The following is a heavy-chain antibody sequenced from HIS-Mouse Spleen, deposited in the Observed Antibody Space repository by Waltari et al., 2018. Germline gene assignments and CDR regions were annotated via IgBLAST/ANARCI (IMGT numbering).Heavy chain of an antibody. J-gene: IGHJ2*01. D-gene: IGHD6-13*01. Sequence: LQLQESGPGLVTPSETLSLTCPVSGGSLSSSRYYWGWIRQPPGKGLEWIGSIYYSGSTYYNPSLKSRVTISVDTSKNQFSLKLSSVTAADTAVYYCAREIPYSSSWYDWYFDLWGRGTLVTVSS. CDR3: AREIPYSSSWYDWYFDL. V-gene: IGHV4-39*07. CDR2: IYYSGST. CDR1: GGSLSSSRYY.